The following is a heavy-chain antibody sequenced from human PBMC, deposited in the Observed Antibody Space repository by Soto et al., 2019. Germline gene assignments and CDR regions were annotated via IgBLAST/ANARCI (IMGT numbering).Heavy chain of an antibody. CDR2: IYSGGTT. V-gene: IGHV3-66*01. J-gene: IGHJ5*02. Sequence: VQLVESGGGLVQPGGSLRLSCAASGFTVSSNYMSWVRQAPGKGLEWVSVIYSGGTTYYADSVKGRFTISRDNSKNPLYLQMNSLRAEDTAVYYCARNGDSSDYRGWFDPWGQGTLVTVSS. D-gene: IGHD3-22*01. CDR1: GFTVSSNY. CDR3: ARNGDSSDYRGWFDP.